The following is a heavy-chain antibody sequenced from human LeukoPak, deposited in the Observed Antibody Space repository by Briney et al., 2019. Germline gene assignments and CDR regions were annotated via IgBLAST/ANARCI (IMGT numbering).Heavy chain of an antibody. J-gene: IGHJ4*02. CDR3: AREAQYSSSSGFDY. Sequence: ASVKVSCKASGHTFTGYYMHWVRQAPGQGLEWMGWINANSGDTNYAQKFQGRVTMTRDTSISTAYMELSRLRSDDTAVYYCAREAQYSSSSGFDYWGQGTLVTVSS. V-gene: IGHV1-2*02. CDR1: GHTFTGYY. D-gene: IGHD6-6*01. CDR2: INANSGDT.